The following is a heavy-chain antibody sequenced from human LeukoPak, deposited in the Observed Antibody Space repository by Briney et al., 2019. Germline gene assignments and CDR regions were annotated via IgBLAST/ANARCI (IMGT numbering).Heavy chain of an antibody. Sequence: PSETLSLTCAVYGGSFSGYYWSWIRQPAGKGLEWIGRIYTSGSTNYNPSLKSRVTMSVDTSKNQFSLKLSSVTAADTAVYYCARVGAAAVGDAFDIWGQGTMVTVSS. CDR3: ARVGAAAVGDAFDI. J-gene: IGHJ3*02. CDR1: GGSFSGYY. V-gene: IGHV4-59*10. D-gene: IGHD6-13*01. CDR2: IYTSGST.